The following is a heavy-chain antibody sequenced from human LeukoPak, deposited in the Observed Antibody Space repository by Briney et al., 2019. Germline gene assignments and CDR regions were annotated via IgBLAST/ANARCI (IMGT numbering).Heavy chain of an antibody. CDR3: ARGIPLDC. V-gene: IGHV3-48*03. CDR1: GFTLSSYG. Sequence: PGGSLRLSCAASGFTLSSYGLDWVRQAPGKGLDCVCYISYSATTIYYADSVKGQFTISRDNGRNSLELQMNSLRAEDTAVYYCARGIPLDCWGQGTLVTVSS. CDR2: ISYSATTI. J-gene: IGHJ4*02.